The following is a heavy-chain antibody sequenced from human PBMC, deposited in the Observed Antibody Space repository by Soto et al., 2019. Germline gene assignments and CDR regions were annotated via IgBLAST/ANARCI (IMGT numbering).Heavy chain of an antibody. CDR2: IIPILGIA. CDR3: AGADSSGSSGYFDY. D-gene: IGHD3-22*01. V-gene: IGHV1-69*02. Sequence: QVQLVQSGAEVKKPGSSVKVSCKASGGTFSSYTISWVRQAPGQGLEWKGRIIPILGIANYAQKFQGRVTINADKSTSTAYMELSSLRSEDTAVYYCAGADSSGSSGYFDYWGQGTPVTVSS. CDR1: GGTFSSYT. J-gene: IGHJ4*02.